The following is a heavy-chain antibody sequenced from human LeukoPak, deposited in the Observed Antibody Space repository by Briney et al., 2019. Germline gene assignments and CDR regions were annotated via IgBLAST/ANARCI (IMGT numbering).Heavy chain of an antibody. CDR3: AKVYSGYDSDDAFDI. V-gene: IGHV3-23*01. CDR1: RFIFSSYG. CDR2: ISGSGGST. Sequence: GGSLRLSCAASRFIFSSYGMSRVRQAPGKGLEGVSLISGSGGSTYYAASVKGRFTISRDNSKNTLYLQMNSLRAEDTAIYYCAKVYSGYDSDDAFDIWGQGTMVTVSS. D-gene: IGHD5-12*01. J-gene: IGHJ3*02.